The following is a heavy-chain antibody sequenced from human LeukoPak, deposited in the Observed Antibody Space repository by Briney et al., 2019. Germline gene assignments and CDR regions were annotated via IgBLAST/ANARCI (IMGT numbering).Heavy chain of an antibody. Sequence: SVKVSCKASGGTFSSYAISWVRQAPGQGLEWMGGIIPIFGTANYAQKFQGRVTITADESTSTAYMELSSLRSEDTAVYYCASLESVVRGVTHPPDYWGQGTLVTVSS. V-gene: IGHV1-69*01. D-gene: IGHD3-10*01. CDR1: GGTFSSYA. CDR2: IIPIFGTA. CDR3: ASLESVVRGVTHPPDY. J-gene: IGHJ4*02.